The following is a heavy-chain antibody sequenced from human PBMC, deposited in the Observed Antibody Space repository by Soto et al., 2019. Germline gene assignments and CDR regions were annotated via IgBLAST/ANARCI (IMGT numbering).Heavy chain of an antibody. V-gene: IGHV3-23*01. CDR3: AKDSSDFWSGYSDYMAV. CDR2: ISGSGGST. D-gene: IGHD3-3*01. Sequence: GSLRLSCAASGFTFSSYAMSWVRQAPGKGLEWVSAISGSGGSTYYADSVKGRFTISRDNSKNTLYLQMNSLRAEDTAVYYCAKDSSDFWSGYSDYMAVWGKGTTVTVSS. J-gene: IGHJ6*03. CDR1: GFTFSSYA.